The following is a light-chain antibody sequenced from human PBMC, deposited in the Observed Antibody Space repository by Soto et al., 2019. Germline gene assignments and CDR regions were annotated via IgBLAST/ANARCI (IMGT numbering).Light chain of an antibody. CDR3: QQSYSDIT. J-gene: IGKJ3*01. Sequence: DIRMTQSPSSLSASVGDRVTITCRASQNINNYLNWYQQKPGKAPNLLIYTTSTLQSGVPSRFSGGGSGTDFTLTISSLQPEDVATYYCQQSYSDITCGLGTKLDLK. CDR2: TTS. CDR1: QNINNY. V-gene: IGKV1-39*01.